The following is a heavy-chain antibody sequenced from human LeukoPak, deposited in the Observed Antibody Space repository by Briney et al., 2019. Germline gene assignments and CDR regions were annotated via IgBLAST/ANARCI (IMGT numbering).Heavy chain of an antibody. CDR2: IKQDGSEK. CDR3: ATSNWGSNY. D-gene: IGHD7-27*01. V-gene: IGHV3-7*01. Sequence: PGGSLRLSCAASGFTFSNYWTSWVRQAPGKGLEWLANIKQDGSEKYYVDSVKGRFTISRDNAKNSLYLQMYSLRAEDTAVYYCATSNWGSNYWGQGTLVTVSS. CDR1: GFTFSNYW. J-gene: IGHJ4*02.